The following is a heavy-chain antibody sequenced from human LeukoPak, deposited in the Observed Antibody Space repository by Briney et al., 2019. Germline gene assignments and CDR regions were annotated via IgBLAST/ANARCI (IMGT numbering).Heavy chain of an antibody. J-gene: IGHJ5*02. CDR2: INHSGST. CDR3: ARGITRYWFDP. CDR1: GGSCSGYY. D-gene: IGHD1-14*01. Sequence: PSETLSLTCAVYGGSCSGYYWSWIRQPPGKGLEWIGEINHSGSTNYNPSLKSRVTISVDTSKNQFSLKLSSVTAADTAVYYCARGITRYWFDPWGQGTLVTVSS. V-gene: IGHV4-34*01.